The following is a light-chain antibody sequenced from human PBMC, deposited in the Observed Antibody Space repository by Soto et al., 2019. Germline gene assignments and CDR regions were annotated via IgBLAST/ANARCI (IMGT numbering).Light chain of an antibody. J-gene: IGKJ5*01. V-gene: IGKV3-11*01. Sequence: DIVLTQSPGTLSFSPGERATLSCRASQNVANYLDWYQQKPGQAPRLLIYESSNRATGIAARFSGSGSGTDFTLTISSLEPEDFAVYYCQQRSNWPINFGQGTRLEIK. CDR3: QQRSNWPIN. CDR2: ESS. CDR1: QNVANY.